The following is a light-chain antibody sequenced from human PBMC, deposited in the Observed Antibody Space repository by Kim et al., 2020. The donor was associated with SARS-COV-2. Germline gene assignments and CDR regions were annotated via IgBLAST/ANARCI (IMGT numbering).Light chain of an antibody. CDR3: QQYDKDPYS. V-gene: IGKV1-5*03. CDR1: KSISSW. Sequence: ASIGDRVTMSCRAKKSISSWLAWYQQKPGKAPKLLIYKTSYLESGVPAGFSGSGSGTEFTLTIASLQPDDFATYYCQQYDKDPYSFGQGTKVDIK. J-gene: IGKJ2*03. CDR2: KTS.